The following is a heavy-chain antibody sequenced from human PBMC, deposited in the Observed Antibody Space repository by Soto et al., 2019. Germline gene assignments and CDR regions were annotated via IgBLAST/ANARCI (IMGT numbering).Heavy chain of an antibody. V-gene: IGHV3-74*01. D-gene: IGHD2-21*01. J-gene: IGHJ4*02. CDR1: GFTFSSYW. CDR3: ASPLGLIHSSPLDY. CDR2: INGDGSST. Sequence: EVQLVESGGGLVQPGGSLRLSCAASGFTFSSYWMHWVRQAPGKGLVWVSRINGDGSSTNYADSVKGRFTISRDNAKNTLYLQMNSLTAEDTAVYYCASPLGLIHSSPLDYWGQGTLVTVSS.